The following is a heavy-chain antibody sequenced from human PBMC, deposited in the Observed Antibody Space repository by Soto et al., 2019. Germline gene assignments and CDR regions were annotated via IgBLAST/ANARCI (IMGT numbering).Heavy chain of an antibody. D-gene: IGHD3-16*01. CDR3: VRDRXXXXXDPHDEFVASDYEV. CDR2: FIPIFRTL. Sequence: QVQLIQSEAEVKKPGSSVRVSCTASGGIFGSHGFSWVRQAPGQRLEWVGGFIPIFRTLTYTEKFQARVRIAADESTNTVYLDLSSLTSEDTAVYYCVRDRXXXXXDPHDEFVASDYEVWGQGTMVSVSS. CDR1: GGIFGSHG. J-gene: IGHJ3*01. V-gene: IGHV1-69*01.